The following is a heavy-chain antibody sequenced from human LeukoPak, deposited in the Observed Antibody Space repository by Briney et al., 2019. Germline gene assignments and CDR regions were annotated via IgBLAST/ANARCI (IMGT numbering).Heavy chain of an antibody. V-gene: IGHV3-23*01. D-gene: IGHD3-22*01. CDR3: ASGGDSSRDY. Sequence: GGSLRLSCAASGFTFSTYGMSWVRQAPGKGLEWVSGISGSGGSTYYADSVKGRFTISRDNSKNTLYLQMNSLRAEDTAVYYCASGGDSSRDYWGQGTLVTVSS. CDR1: GFTFSTYG. CDR2: ISGSGGST. J-gene: IGHJ4*02.